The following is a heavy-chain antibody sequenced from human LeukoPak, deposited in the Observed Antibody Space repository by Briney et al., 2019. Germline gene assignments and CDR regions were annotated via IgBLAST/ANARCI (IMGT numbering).Heavy chain of an antibody. V-gene: IGHV4-61*01. Sequence: SETLSLTCTVSGGSVSSSIYHWFWIRQPPGRGLEWIGFTYNGGSTYYNPSLKSRVTISVDMAKNQFSLKVMSMTAADTAVYYCVRGHGGYWGQGTLVTVSS. CDR3: VRGHGGY. CDR1: GGSVSSSIYH. J-gene: IGHJ4*02. CDR2: TYNGGST.